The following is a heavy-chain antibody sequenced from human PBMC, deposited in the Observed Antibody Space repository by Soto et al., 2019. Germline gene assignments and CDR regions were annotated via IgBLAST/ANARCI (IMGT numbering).Heavy chain of an antibody. V-gene: IGHV4-31*03. CDR2: IYYSGST. Sequence: SETLSLPCTVSGGSISSGGYYWSWIRQHPGKGLEWIGYIYYSGSTYYNPSLKSRVTISVDTSKNQFSLKLSSVTAADTAVYYCARVPVQNYYDSSGYLVWFDPWGQGTLVTVSS. CDR1: GGSISSGGYY. D-gene: IGHD3-22*01. CDR3: ARVPVQNYYDSSGYLVWFDP. J-gene: IGHJ5*02.